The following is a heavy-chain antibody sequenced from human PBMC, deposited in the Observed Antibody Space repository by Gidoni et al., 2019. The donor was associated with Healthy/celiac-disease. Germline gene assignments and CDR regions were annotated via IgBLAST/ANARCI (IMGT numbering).Heavy chain of an antibody. V-gene: IGHV4-34*01. Sequence: QVQLQQWGAGLLKPSETLSLTFAVYGGSFSGYYWSWIRQPPGKGLEWIGEINHSGTTNYNPSLKSRVTISVDTSKNQFSLKLSSVTAADTAVYYCARGTVDIVATGALPHVRGHYYYMDVWGKGTTVTVSS. J-gene: IGHJ6*03. CDR1: GGSFSGYY. D-gene: IGHD5-12*01. CDR2: INHSGTT. CDR3: ARGTVDIVATGALPHVRGHYYYMDV.